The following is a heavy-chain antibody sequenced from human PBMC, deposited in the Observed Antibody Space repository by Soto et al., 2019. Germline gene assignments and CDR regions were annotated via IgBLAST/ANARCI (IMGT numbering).Heavy chain of an antibody. CDR3: ARGPHGDYVDY. CDR2: IIPILGIA. V-gene: IGHV1-69*02. Sequence: SVKVSCKASGGTFSSYTISWVRQAPGQGLEWMGRIIPILGIANYAQKFQGRVTITADKSTSTAYMELSSLRSEDTAVYYCARGPHGDYVDYWGQGTLVTVSS. D-gene: IGHD4-17*01. J-gene: IGHJ4*02. CDR1: GGTFSSYT.